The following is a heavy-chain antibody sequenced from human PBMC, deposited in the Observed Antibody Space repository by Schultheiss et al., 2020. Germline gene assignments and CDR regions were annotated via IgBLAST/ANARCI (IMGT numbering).Heavy chain of an antibody. CDR3: AKGGSDIVATNTDY. Sequence: GGSLRLSCTASGFTFSSYAMSWVRQAPGKGLEWVSAISVSGGSTYYADSVKGRFTISRDNSKNTLYLQMNSLRAEDTALYYCAKGGSDIVATNTDYWGQGTLVNVYS. D-gene: IGHD5-12*01. CDR1: GFTFSSYA. V-gene: IGHV3-23*01. J-gene: IGHJ4*02. CDR2: ISVSGGST.